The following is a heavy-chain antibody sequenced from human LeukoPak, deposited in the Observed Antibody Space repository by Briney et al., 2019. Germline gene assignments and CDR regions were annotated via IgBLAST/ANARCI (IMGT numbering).Heavy chain of an antibody. CDR2: ISGYNGNT. Sequence: ASVKVSCKASGYTFSSYGISWVRQAPGQGLEWMGWISGYNGNTNSAQKLQGRVSMTTDTSTSTACVELRSLRSDDTAVYYCARDRSPDFWSGDYRDAFDIWGRGTMVTVSS. CDR3: ARDRSPDFWSGDYRDAFDI. D-gene: IGHD3-3*01. J-gene: IGHJ3*02. V-gene: IGHV1-18*01. CDR1: GYTFSSYG.